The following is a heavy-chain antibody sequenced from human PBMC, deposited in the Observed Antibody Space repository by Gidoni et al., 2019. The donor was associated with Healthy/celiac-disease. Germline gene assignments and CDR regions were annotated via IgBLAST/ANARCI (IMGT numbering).Heavy chain of an antibody. V-gene: IGHV4-30-2*01. J-gene: IGHJ6*02. Sequence: QLQLQESGPGLVNPSQTLSPTCAVSGGSISSGGYSWGWIRPPPGKGLGWIGYIYHSGSTYHNPSLKSRVTRSEDRSKNQFSLKLSSVTAADTAVYYCARAPARNYGMDVWGQGTTVTVSS. CDR1: GGSISSGGYS. CDR2: IYHSGST. CDR3: ARAPARNYGMDV.